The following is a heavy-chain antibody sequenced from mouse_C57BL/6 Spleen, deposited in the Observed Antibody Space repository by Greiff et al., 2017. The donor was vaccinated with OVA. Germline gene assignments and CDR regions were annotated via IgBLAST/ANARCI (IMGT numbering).Heavy chain of an antibody. J-gene: IGHJ2*01. CDR3: ARYGKDYFDY. CDR1: GYSITSGYY. CDR2: ISYDGSN. V-gene: IGHV3-6*01. D-gene: IGHD2-1*01. Sequence: VQLKESGPGLVKPSQSLSLTCSVTGYSITSGYYWNWIRQFPGNKLEWMGYISYDGSNNYNPSLKNRISITRDTSKNQFFLKLNSVTTEDTATYYCARYGKDYFDYWGQGTTLTVSS.